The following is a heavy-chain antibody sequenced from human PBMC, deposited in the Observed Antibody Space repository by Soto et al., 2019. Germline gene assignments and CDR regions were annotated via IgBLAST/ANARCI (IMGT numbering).Heavy chain of an antibody. CDR3: ARDRPKLYGSGSYYKSHFDY. CDR1: GYTFTSYD. J-gene: IGHJ4*02. CDR2: INPNSGGT. D-gene: IGHD3-10*01. Sequence: ASVKVSCKASGYTFTSYDINWVRQATGQGLEWMGWINPNSGGTNYAQKFQGRVTMTRDTSISTAYMELSRLRSDDTAVYYCARDRPKLYGSGSYYKSHFDYWGQGTLVIVSS. V-gene: IGHV1-2*02.